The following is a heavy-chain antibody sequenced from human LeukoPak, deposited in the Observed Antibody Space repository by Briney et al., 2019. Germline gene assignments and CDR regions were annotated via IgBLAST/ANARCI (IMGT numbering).Heavy chain of an antibody. D-gene: IGHD2-15*01. CDR1: GVSFTTYW. J-gene: IGHJ4*02. Sequence: GGSLRLSCAASGVSFTTYWMHWVRQAPGKGLVLVSRLNSDGSITDYADSVKGRFTISRDNAKNTLYLQMNSLIAEDTAVYYCARLGPTPYWGQGTLVTVS. V-gene: IGHV3-74*01. CDR3: ARLGPTPY. CDR2: LNSDGSIT.